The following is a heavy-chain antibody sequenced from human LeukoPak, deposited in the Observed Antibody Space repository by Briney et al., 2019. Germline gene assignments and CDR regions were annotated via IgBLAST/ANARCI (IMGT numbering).Heavy chain of an antibody. CDR1: GFTFSSYA. CDR2: ISYDGSNK. J-gene: IGHJ4*02. CDR3: ARARRGCSSTSCYGGNFDY. D-gene: IGHD2-2*01. V-gene: IGHV3-30-3*01. Sequence: GGSLRLSCAASGFTFSSYAMHWVRQAPGKGLEWVAVISYDGSNKYHADSVKGRFTISRDNSKNTLYLQMNSLRAEDTAVYYCARARRGCSSTSCYGGNFDYWGQGTLVTVSS.